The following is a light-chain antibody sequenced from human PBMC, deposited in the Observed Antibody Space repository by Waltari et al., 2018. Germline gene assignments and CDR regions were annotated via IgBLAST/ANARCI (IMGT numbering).Light chain of an antibody. CDR3: QQYNNWPPGA. CDR2: GAS. CDR1: QSVSSN. V-gene: IGKV3-15*01. Sequence: EILMTQSPATLFVFPGERATLSCRASQSVSSNLAWYQQKPGQAPRLLIHGASTRATGIPARFSGSGSGTEFTLTISSLQSEDFAVYYCQQYNNWPPGAFGQGTKVEIK. J-gene: IGKJ1*01.